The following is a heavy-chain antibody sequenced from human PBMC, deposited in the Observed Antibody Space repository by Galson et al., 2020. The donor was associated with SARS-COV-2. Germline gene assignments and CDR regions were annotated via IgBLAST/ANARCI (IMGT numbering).Heavy chain of an antibody. CDR3: ARDAAWWYQLPKNYGMDV. Sequence: ASETLSLTCTVSGGSISSSSYYWGWIRQPPGKGLEWIGSIYYSGSTYYNPSLKSRVTISVDTSKNQFSLKLSSVTAADTAVYYCARDAAWWYQLPKNYGMDVWGQGTTVTVSS. CDR1: GGSISSSSYY. J-gene: IGHJ6*02. CDR2: IYYSGST. D-gene: IGHD2-2*01. V-gene: IGHV4-39*07.